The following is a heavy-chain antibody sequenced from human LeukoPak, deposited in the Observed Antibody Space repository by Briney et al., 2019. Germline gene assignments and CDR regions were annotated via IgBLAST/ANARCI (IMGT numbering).Heavy chain of an antibody. V-gene: IGHV1-24*01. J-gene: IGHJ6*02. CDR3: ATGPTVTIPAPFYYYYGMDV. CDR2: FDPEDGET. D-gene: IGHD4-11*01. Sequence: ASVKVSCKVSGYTLTELSMHWVRQAPGKGLEWMGGFDPEDGETIYAQKFQGRVTMTEDTSTDTAYMELSSLRSKDTAVYYCATGPTVTIPAPFYYYYGMDVWGQGTTVTVSS. CDR1: GYTLTELS.